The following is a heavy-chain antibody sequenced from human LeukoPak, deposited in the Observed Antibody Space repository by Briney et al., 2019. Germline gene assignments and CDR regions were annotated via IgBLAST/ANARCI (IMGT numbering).Heavy chain of an antibody. CDR1: GDSISSGRYY. J-gene: IGHJ5*02. D-gene: IGHD3-22*01. CDR2: IYYSGSTYYSGNT. V-gene: IGHV4-31*03. Sequence: SQTLSLTCTVSGDSISSGRYYWSWIRQHPGKGLQWIAYIYYSGSTYYSGNTYYNPSLKSRITISVDTSKNQFSLNLSSMTAADTAVYYCARSPNWLFQRSYWFDPWGQGTLVTVSS. CDR3: ARSPNWLFQRSYWFDP.